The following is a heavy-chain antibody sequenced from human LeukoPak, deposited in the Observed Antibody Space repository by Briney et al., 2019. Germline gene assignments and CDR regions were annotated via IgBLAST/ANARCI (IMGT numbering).Heavy chain of an antibody. V-gene: IGHV3-9*01. J-gene: IGHJ4*02. Sequence: GGSLRLSCAASGFTFDDYAMHWVRQAPGKGLEWVSGISWNSGSIDYADSVKGRFTISRDNAKNSLYLQMNSLRAEDTAVYYCARGDHYYDSSGITLLDWGQGTLVTVSS. CDR1: GFTFDDYA. CDR3: ARGDHYYDSSGITLLD. CDR2: ISWNSGSI. D-gene: IGHD3-22*01.